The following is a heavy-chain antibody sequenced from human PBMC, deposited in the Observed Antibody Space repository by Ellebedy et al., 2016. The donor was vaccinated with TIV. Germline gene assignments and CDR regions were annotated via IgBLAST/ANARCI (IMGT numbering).Heavy chain of an antibody. J-gene: IGHJ4*02. CDR3: VSTACPTEGRDH. D-gene: IGHD4-17*01. CDR1: GFIVSSHF. CDR2: IHTGGST. V-gene: IGHV3-66*01. Sequence: PGGSLRLSCTASGFIVSSHFMSWVRQAPGKGLEWVSFIHTGGSTNYADSVKGRFTMFRDTSTNTLYLQMNGLRVDDTAVYYCVSTACPTEGRDHWGQGALVTVSS.